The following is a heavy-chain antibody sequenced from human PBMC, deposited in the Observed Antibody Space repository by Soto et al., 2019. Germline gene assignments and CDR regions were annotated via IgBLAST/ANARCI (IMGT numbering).Heavy chain of an antibody. CDR2: IDGAGDT. CDR1: GFTFSSFD. Sequence: EVQLVESGGGLVQPGGSLRLSCAASGFTFSSFDMHWVRQATGKGLEWVSGIDGAGDTYYPGSVKGRFTISRENAKNSLYLQMNSLRAGDTAVYYCVTGRPTHWYSWGQGTLVTVSS. V-gene: IGHV3-13*01. J-gene: IGHJ5*02. D-gene: IGHD1-20*01. CDR3: VTGRPTHWYS.